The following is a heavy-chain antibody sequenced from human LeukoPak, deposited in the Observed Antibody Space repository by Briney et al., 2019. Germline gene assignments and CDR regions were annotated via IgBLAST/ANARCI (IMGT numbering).Heavy chain of an antibody. CDR2: ISYDGSNK. V-gene: IGHV3-30*03. J-gene: IGHJ4*02. CDR1: GFTFSSYG. CDR3: AGPTYYYDSSGYTRHPYYFDY. D-gene: IGHD3-22*01. Sequence: GRSLRLSCAASGFTFSSYGMHWVRQAPGKGLEWVAVISYDGSNKYYADSVKGRFTISRDNPKNTLYLQMNSLRAEDTAVYYCAGPTYYYDSSGYTRHPYYFDYWGQGTLVTVSS.